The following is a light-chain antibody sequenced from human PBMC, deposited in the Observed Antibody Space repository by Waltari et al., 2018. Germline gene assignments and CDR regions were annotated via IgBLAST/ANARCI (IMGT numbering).Light chain of an antibody. CDR1: RRDVGGYNY. CDR2: EVS. J-gene: IGLJ2*01. CDR3: SSYAGSNNVI. V-gene: IGLV2-8*01. Sequence: QSALTQPPSASGSPGQSVTISCTGTRRDVGGYNYVSWYQQHPGKAPKLMIFEVSKRPSGVPDRFSGSKSDNTASLTVSGLQAEDEANYYCSSYAGSNNVIFGGGTKLSVL.